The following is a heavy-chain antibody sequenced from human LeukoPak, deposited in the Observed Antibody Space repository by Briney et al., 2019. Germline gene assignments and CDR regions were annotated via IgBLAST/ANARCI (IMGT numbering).Heavy chain of an antibody. V-gene: IGHV3-30-3*01. J-gene: IGHJ4*02. D-gene: IGHD3-3*01. Sequence: GGSLRLSCAASGFTFSSYAMHWVRQAPGKGLEWVAVISYDGSNKYYADSVKGRFTISRDNSKNTLYLQMNSLRAEDTAVYYCARDRITIFGVVIRAYYFDYWGQGTLVTVSS. CDR2: ISYDGSNK. CDR1: GFTFSSYA. CDR3: ARDRITIFGVVIRAYYFDY.